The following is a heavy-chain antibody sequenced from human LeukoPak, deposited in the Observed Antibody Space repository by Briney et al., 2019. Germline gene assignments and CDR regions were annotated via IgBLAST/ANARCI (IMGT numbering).Heavy chain of an antibody. D-gene: IGHD6-13*01. CDR2: IYHSGST. V-gene: IGHV4-38-2*01. CDR3: ARVRRGLFSSSWYPEYYFDY. Sequence: SETLSLTCAVSGYSISSGYYWGWIRQPPGKGLEWVGSIYHSGSTCYNPSLKSRVTISVDTSKNQFSLKLSSVTAADTAVYYCARVRRGLFSSSWYPEYYFDYWGQGTLVTVSS. J-gene: IGHJ4*02. CDR1: GYSISSGYY.